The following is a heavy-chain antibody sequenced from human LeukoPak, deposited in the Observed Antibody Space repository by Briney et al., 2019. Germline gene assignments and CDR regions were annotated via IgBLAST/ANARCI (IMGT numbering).Heavy chain of an antibody. Sequence: GSLRLSCAASGFTFSSYAMHWVRQPPGKGLEWIGSDLYSGTTHYSPSLRGRVSISLDTSKNQFSLKLTSVTAADTAVYYCVSLSESVGWNYYYGMDVWGQGTTVIVSS. CDR2: DLYSGTT. CDR1: GFTFSSYA. J-gene: IGHJ6*02. D-gene: IGHD1-26*01. V-gene: IGHV4-59*12. CDR3: VSLSESVGWNYYYGMDV.